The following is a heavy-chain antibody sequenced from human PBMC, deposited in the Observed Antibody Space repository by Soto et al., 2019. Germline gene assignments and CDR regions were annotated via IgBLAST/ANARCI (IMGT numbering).Heavy chain of an antibody. V-gene: IGHV3-21*01. J-gene: IGHJ3*02. Sequence: PGGSLRLSCATSGFTFSSYRMNWVRQALGKGLDWFSSSSSRSSYIYYADSVKGRFTISRDNAKNSLYLQMNSVRAEDTAVYYCARDRQLRYFDWLLHDAFDIWGQGT. D-gene: IGHD3-9*01. CDR2: SSSRSSYI. CDR3: ARDRQLRYFDWLLHDAFDI. CDR1: GFTFSSYR.